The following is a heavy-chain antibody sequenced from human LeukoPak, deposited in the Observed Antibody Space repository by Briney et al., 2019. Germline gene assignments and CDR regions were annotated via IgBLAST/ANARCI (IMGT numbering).Heavy chain of an antibody. Sequence: GGSLRLSCIASGFTFSNHGMHWVRQAPGKGLEWVTFIGHDGDNEQYAQSVRGRFTISRDKSKNTVYLQMNSLRAEDTAVYYCASGELLWFGELYWGQGTLVTVSS. J-gene: IGHJ4*02. CDR1: GFTFSNHG. V-gene: IGHV3-30*02. CDR2: IGHDGDNE. CDR3: ASGELLWFGELY. D-gene: IGHD3-10*01.